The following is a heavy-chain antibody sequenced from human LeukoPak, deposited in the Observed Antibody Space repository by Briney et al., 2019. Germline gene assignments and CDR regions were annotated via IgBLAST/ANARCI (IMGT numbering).Heavy chain of an antibody. CDR3: ARDSGSGSNDY. CDR1: GYTFTSYA. V-gene: IGHV1-3*01. D-gene: IGHD1-26*01. CDR2: ISAGNGNT. Sequence: ASVKVSCKASGYTFTSYATHWVRQAPGQRLEWMGWISAGNGNTKYSQNFQGRVTFISNTSATTAFMELSSLRSEDAAVYYCARDSGSGSNDYWGQGTLVTVSS. J-gene: IGHJ4*02.